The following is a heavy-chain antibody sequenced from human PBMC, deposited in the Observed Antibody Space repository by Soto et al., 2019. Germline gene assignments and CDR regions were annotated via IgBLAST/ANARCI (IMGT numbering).Heavy chain of an antibody. CDR2: ISSSSSTI. Sequence: PGGSLRLSCAASGFTFSSYSMNWVRQAPGKGLEWVSYISSSSSTIYYADSVKGRFTISRDNAKNSLYLQMNSLRDEDTAVYYCARDRTDFWSGLREYYYYGMDVWGQGTTVTVSS. CDR1: GFTFSSYS. CDR3: ARDRTDFWSGLREYYYYGMDV. J-gene: IGHJ6*02. V-gene: IGHV3-48*02. D-gene: IGHD3-3*01.